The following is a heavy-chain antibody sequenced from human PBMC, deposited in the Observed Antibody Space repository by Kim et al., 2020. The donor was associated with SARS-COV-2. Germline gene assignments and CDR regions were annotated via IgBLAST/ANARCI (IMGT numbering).Heavy chain of an antibody. D-gene: IGHD1-7*01. CDR1: GGSISSYY. J-gene: IGHJ6*04. CDR3: ARDSPITGTTRAYYYYYGMAV. V-gene: IGHV4-59*13. Sequence: SETLSLTCTVSGGSISSYYLSWIRQPPGKGLEWIGYIYYSGSTNYNPSLKSRVTISVDTSKNQFSLKLSSVTAADTAVYYCARDSPITGTTRAYYYYYGMAVWSEGTTVTVSA. CDR2: IYYSGST.